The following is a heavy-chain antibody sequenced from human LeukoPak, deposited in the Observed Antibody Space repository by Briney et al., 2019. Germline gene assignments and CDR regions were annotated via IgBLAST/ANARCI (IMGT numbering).Heavy chain of an antibody. D-gene: IGHD6-19*01. J-gene: IGHJ6*03. CDR3: ARGPSSGWVYYYYYYYMDV. CDR2: IQHDGSNK. Sequence: PGGSLRLSCVVSGFTFTSHGMHWIRQAPGKGLEWVASIQHDGSNKYHADSVKGRFTISRDNSKNTLYLEMNSLRVEDTALYYCARGPSSGWVYYYYYYYMDVWGKGTTVTVSS. V-gene: IGHV3-30*02. CDR1: GFTFTSHG.